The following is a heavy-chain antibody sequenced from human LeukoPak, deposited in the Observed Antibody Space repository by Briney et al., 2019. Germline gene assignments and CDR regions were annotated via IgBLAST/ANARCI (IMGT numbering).Heavy chain of an antibody. V-gene: IGHV4-39*07. D-gene: IGHD3-22*01. CDR3: AKDVGYYYDTMRAFDI. CDR1: GGSISSSSYY. J-gene: IGHJ3*02. Sequence: SETLSLTCTVSGGSISSSSYYWGWIRQPPGKGLEWIGSIYYSGSTYYNPSLKSRVTISVDTSKNQFSLKLSSVTAADTAVYYCAKDVGYYYDTMRAFDIWGQGTMVTVSS. CDR2: IYYSGST.